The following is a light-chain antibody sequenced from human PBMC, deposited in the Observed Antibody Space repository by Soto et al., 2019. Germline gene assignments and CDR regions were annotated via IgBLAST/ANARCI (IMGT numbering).Light chain of an antibody. J-gene: IGKJ1*01. CDR3: QQYDNWWT. CDR2: GAS. Sequence: EIVMTQSPATLSVSPGERATLSCRASQSVTSNLAWYQKKPGQAPRLLIYGASTRATDIPARFSGSGSGTDFTLTIISLQSEDFAVYYCQQYDNWWTFGQGTRVEIK. V-gene: IGKV3-15*01. CDR1: QSVTSN.